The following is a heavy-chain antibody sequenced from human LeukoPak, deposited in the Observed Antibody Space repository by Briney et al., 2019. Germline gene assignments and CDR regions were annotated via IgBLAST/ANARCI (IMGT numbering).Heavy chain of an antibody. CDR3: AKRGTAMVPLDY. D-gene: IGHD5-18*01. V-gene: IGHV3-20*04. CDR1: GFTFDDYG. CDR2: INWNGGSI. Sequence: GGSLRLSCAASGFTFDDYGMSWVRQGPGKGLEWVSGINWNGGSIGYADSVKGRFTISRDNAKNSLYLQMNSLRAEDTAVYYCAKRGTAMVPLDYWGQGTLVTVSS. J-gene: IGHJ4*02.